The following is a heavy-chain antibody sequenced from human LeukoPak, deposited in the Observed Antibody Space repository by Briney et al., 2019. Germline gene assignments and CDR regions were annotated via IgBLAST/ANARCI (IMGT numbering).Heavy chain of an antibody. D-gene: IGHD3-16*02. V-gene: IGHV4-59*08. CDR2: IYYSGST. J-gene: IGHJ3*02. Sequence: PSETLSLTCTVSGGSISSYYWSWIRQPPGKGLEWIGYIYYSGSTNYNPSLKSRVTISVDTSKNQFSLKLSSVTAADTAVYYCARHRPRGDPRQRYNDAFDIWGQGTMVTVSS. CDR1: GGSISSYY. CDR3: ARHRPRGDPRQRYNDAFDI.